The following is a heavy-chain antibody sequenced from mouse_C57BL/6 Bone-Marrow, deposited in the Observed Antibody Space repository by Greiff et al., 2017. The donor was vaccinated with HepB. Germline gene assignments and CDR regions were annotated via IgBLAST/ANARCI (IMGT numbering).Heavy chain of an antibody. Sequence: QVHVKQPGAELVKPGASVKVSCKASGYTFTSYWMHWVKQRPGQGLEWIGRIHPSDSDTNYNQKFKGKATLTVDKSSSTAYMQLSSLTSEDSAVDYCAIKDYSNGYFDVWGTGTTVTVSS. J-gene: IGHJ1*03. CDR1: GYTFTSYW. V-gene: IGHV1-74*01. CDR2: IHPSDSDT. CDR3: AIKDYSNGYFDV. D-gene: IGHD2-5*01.